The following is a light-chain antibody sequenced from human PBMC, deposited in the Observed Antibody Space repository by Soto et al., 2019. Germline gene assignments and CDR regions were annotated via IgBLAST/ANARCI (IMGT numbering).Light chain of an antibody. J-gene: IGKJ1*01. V-gene: IGKV3-15*01. Sequence: EIVMTQSPATLSVSPGERATLSCRASQSVSSNLAWYQQKPGQAPRLLIYRASTRATGNPARFSGSGSGTEFTLTISSLQSEDFAVYYCQHYNNWPPWTFGQGTKVEIK. CDR3: QHYNNWPPWT. CDR1: QSVSSN. CDR2: RAS.